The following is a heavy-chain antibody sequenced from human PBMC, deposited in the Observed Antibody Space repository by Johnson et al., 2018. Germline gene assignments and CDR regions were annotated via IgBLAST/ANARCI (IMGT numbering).Heavy chain of an antibody. J-gene: IGHJ3*02. D-gene: IGHD6-13*01. V-gene: IGHV3-7*01. CDR1: GFTFSSSW. Sequence: VQLVQSGGGLVQPGGSLRLSCAASGFTFSSSWMHWVCQAPEKGQEWVADIKCDGSEKYYVDSVKGRFTISRDNAKNSLYLQMNSLRAEDTALYYCARDSCAYSSSCQKVAFDIWGQGTMVTVSS. CDR3: ARDSCAYSSSCQKVAFDI. CDR2: IKCDGSEK.